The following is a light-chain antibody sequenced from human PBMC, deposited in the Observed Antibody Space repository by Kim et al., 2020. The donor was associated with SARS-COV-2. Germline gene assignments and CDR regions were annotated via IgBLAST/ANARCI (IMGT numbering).Light chain of an antibody. CDR3: QVWDRSSHHWV. V-gene: IGLV3-21*04. CDR2: YDS. J-gene: IGLJ3*02. Sequence: APGETARISCGGNNIGIKPVHWYQQKPGQAPVVVISYDSDRPSGIPERFSGSNSGNTATLTISRVEAGDGADYYCQVWDRSSHHWVFGGGTKLTVL. CDR1: NIGIKP.